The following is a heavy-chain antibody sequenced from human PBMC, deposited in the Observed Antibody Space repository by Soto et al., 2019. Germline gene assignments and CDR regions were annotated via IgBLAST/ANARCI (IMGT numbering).Heavy chain of an antibody. CDR2: ISGTGGSS. J-gene: IGHJ2*01. CDR3: AKRAVAGRNWYFDL. CDR1: GFTFSTYT. V-gene: IGHV3-23*01. D-gene: IGHD6-19*01. Sequence: EVQLLESGGGLVQPRGSLRLSCAASGFTFSTYTMSWVRQAPGKGMECVSAISGTGGSSSYTDSVKGRFTISRDNSKNTLSLQMDSLRAEDTARYYCAKRAVAGRNWYFDLWGRGTLVTVSS.